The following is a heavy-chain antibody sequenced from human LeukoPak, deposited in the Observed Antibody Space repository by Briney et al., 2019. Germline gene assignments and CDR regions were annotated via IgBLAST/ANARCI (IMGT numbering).Heavy chain of an antibody. CDR3: ARGVRDGYNQYYYYYYYMDV. V-gene: IGHV4-4*07. CDR1: GGSISSYY. CDR2: IYTSGST. J-gene: IGHJ6*03. D-gene: IGHD5-24*01. Sequence: SETLSLTCTVSGGSISSYYWSWTRQPAGKGLEWIGRIYTSGSTNYNPSLKSRVTMSVDTSKNQFSLKLSSVTAADTAVYYCARGVRDGYNQYYYYYYYMDVWGKGTTVTVSS.